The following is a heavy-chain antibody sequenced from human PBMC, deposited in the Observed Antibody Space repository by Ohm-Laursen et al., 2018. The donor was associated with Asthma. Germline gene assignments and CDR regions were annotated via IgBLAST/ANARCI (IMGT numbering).Heavy chain of an antibody. Sequence: SLRLSCAASGFTFSGSAMHWVRQASGKGLEWVGRIRSKANSYATAYAASVKGRFTISRDDSKNTAYLQMNSLKTEDTAVYYCTRPGVFDVYYYYGMDVWGQGTTVTVSS. CDR2: IRSKANSYAT. CDR1: GFTFSGSA. V-gene: IGHV3-73*01. J-gene: IGHJ6*02. D-gene: IGHD3-9*01. CDR3: TRPGVFDVYYYYGMDV.